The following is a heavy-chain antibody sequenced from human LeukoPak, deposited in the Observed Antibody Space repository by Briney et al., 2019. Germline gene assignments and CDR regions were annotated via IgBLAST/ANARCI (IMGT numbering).Heavy chain of an antibody. V-gene: IGHV4-59*12. CDR1: GGSISSYY. J-gene: IGHJ5*02. D-gene: IGHD3-10*01. CDR3: ARAGAYGSGRGFDP. Sequence: SETLSLTCTVFGGSISSYYWSWIRQPPGKGLEWIGYIYYSGSTNYNPSLKSRVTISVDTSKNQFSLKLSSVTAADTAVYYCARAGAYGSGRGFDPWGQGTLVTVSS. CDR2: IYYSGST.